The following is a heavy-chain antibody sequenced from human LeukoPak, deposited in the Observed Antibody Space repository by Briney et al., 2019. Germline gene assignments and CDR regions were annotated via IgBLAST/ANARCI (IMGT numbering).Heavy chain of an antibody. V-gene: IGHV4-34*01. CDR2: INHSGST. CDR1: GGSFSVYY. D-gene: IGHD4-17*01. CDR3: ATRLRGLDI. J-gene: IGHJ3*02. Sequence: SETLSLTCAVYGGSFSVYYWSWIRQPPGKGLEWIGEINHSGSTNYNPSLKSRVTISVDTSKNQFSLKLSSVTAADTAVYYCATRLRGLDIWGQGTMVTVSS.